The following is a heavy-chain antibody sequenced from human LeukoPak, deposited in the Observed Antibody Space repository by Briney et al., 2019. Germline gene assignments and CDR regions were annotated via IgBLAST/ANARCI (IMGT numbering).Heavy chain of an antibody. V-gene: IGHV1-2*06. J-gene: IGHJ4*02. D-gene: IGHD2-2*01. CDR2: INPNSGGT. CDR3: ARSYCSSTSCYFFFDY. Sequence: GASVKVSCKASGHTFTGYYMHWVRQAPGQGLEWMGRINPNSGGTNYAQKFQGRVTMTRDTSISTAYMELSRLRSDDTAVYYCARSYCSSTSCYFFFDYWGQGTLVTVSS. CDR1: GHTFTGYY.